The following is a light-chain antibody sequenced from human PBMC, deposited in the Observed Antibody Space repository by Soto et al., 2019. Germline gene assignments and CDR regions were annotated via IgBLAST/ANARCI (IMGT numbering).Light chain of an antibody. CDR2: GVS. CDR3: QQFGTSPLVT. V-gene: IGKV3-20*01. J-gene: IGKJ3*01. Sequence: ELVLTQSPGTLSFSPGERATLSCRASQSVNTKYLAWYQQKPGQAPRLLIYGVSSRATGIPDRFSGSGSGTDFILTISRVEPEDFAVYYCQQFGTSPLVTFGPGTKVDIK. CDR1: QSVNTKY.